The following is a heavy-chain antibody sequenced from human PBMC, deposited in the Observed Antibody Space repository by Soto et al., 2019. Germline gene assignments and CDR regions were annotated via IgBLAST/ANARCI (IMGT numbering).Heavy chain of an antibody. J-gene: IGHJ4*02. CDR3: EVGSTTRSSYFDY. CDR1: GGTFSSYA. CDR2: IIPIFGTA. D-gene: IGHD2-2*01. Sequence: SVKVSCKASGGTFSSYAISWVRQAPGQGLEWMGGIIPIFGTANYAQKFQGRVTITADESTSTAYMELSSLRSEDTAVYYCEVGSTTRSSYFDYWGQGTLVTVSS. V-gene: IGHV1-69*13.